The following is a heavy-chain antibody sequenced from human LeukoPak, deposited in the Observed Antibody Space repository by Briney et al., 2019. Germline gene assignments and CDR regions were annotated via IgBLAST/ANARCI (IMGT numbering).Heavy chain of an antibody. CDR1: GFTFSGSA. V-gene: IGHV3-30-3*01. Sequence: GGSLRLSCATSGFTFSGSAIHWVRQAPGKGLEWVAVISYDGSNKYYADSVKGRFTISRDNSKNTLYLQMNSLRAEDTAVYYCASYGWNDNPDVWGKGTTVTVSS. CDR3: ASYGWNDNPDV. D-gene: IGHD1-1*01. J-gene: IGHJ6*04. CDR2: ISYDGSNK.